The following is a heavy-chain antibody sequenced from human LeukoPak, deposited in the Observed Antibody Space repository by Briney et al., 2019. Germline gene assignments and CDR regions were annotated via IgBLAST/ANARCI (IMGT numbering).Heavy chain of an antibody. J-gene: IGHJ4*02. CDR3: ARGQSGSVDY. D-gene: IGHD2-15*01. CDR2: VIPNSGGT. Sequence: ASVKVSCKPSGYTFTDYYIHWVRQAPGQGLEWMGWVIPNSGGTNYAQKFQGRVTMTRDTSISTAYMELSRLRSDDTAVYYCARGQSGSVDYWGQGTLVTVSS. V-gene: IGHV1-2*02. CDR1: GYTFTDYY.